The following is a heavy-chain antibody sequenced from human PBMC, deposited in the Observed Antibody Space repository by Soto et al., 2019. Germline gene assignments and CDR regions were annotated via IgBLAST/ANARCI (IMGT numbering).Heavy chain of an antibody. CDR3: AKGVNYLDAFDI. D-gene: IGHD3-10*01. CDR2: ISGSGGST. CDR1: GFTFSSFA. V-gene: IGHV3-23*01. Sequence: PGGSLRLSWAASGFTFSSFAMSWVRQAPGKGLEWVSAISGSGGSTYYADSVKGRFTISRDNSKNTLYLQMNSLRAEDTAVYYCAKGVNYLDAFDIWAQGTMVTVSS. J-gene: IGHJ3*02.